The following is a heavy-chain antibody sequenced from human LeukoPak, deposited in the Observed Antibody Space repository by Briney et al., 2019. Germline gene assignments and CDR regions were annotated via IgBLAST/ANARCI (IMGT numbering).Heavy chain of an antibody. V-gene: IGHV1-2*04. CDR2: INPNSGGT. CDR1: GYTFTGYY. CDR3: ARSLFYGDYYFDY. Sequence: ASVKVSCKASGYTFTGYYMHWVRQAPGQGLEWMGWINPNSGGTNYAQKFQGWVTMTRDTSISTAYMELSRLRSDDTAVYYCARSLFYGDYYFDYWGQGTLVTVSS. D-gene: IGHD4-17*01. J-gene: IGHJ4*02.